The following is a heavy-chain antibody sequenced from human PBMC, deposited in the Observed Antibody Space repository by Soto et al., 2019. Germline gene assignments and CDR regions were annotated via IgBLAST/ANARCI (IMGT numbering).Heavy chain of an antibody. CDR1: GYTFTSYG. CDR3: ARARGYSYDARDV. J-gene: IGHJ6*03. V-gene: IGHV1-18*01. Sequence: ASVKVSCKASGYTFTSYGISWVRQAPGQGLEWMGWISAYNGNTNYAQKLQGRVTMTRDTSTSTVYMELSSLRSEDTAVYYCARARGYSYDARDVWGKGTTVTVSS. CDR2: ISAYNGNT. D-gene: IGHD5-18*01.